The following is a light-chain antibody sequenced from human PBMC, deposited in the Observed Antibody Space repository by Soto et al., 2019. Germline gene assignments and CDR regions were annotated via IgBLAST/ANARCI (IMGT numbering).Light chain of an antibody. V-gene: IGLV2-14*01. J-gene: IGLJ2*01. Sequence: QSALTQPASVSGSPGQSLTISCTGTSSDIGTYRYVSWYQHHPGKAPKLLISEVSHRPSGISTRFSGSKSGNTASLTISGLQAEDEADYYCSSYRYSSTPLIFGGGTKVTVL. CDR2: EVS. CDR1: SSDIGTYRY. CDR3: SSYRYSSTPLI.